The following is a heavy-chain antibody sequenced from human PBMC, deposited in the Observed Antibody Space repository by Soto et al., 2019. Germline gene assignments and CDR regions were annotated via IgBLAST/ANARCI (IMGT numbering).Heavy chain of an antibody. V-gene: IGHV4-34*01. CDR1: GGSFSGYY. J-gene: IGHJ6*03. Sequence: SETLSLTCAVYGGSFSGYYWSWIRQPPGKGLEWIGEINHSGSTNYNPSLKSRVTISVDTSKYQFSLKLSSVTAADTAVYYCARGVSLTTVTTKAFGYYYYYMDVWGKGTTVTVSS. CDR3: ARGVSLTTVTTKAFGYYYYYMDV. D-gene: IGHD4-17*01. CDR2: INHSGST.